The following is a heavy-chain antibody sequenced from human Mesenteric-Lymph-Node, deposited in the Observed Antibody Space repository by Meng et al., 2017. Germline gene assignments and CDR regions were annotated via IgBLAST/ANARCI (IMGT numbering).Heavy chain of an antibody. CDR1: GDTVTRYS. CDR2: INTNTGNP. Sequence: VHVVQSGSELKKPGASVRVSCKASGDTVTRYSTNWFRQAPGQGLEWMGWINTNTGNPTSAQGFTGRFLFSLDTSVSTAYLHILNLKAEDTAMYYCARDDTYGSLDYWGQGTLVTVSS. CDR3: ARDDTYGSLDY. J-gene: IGHJ4*02. V-gene: IGHV7-4-1*01. D-gene: IGHD3-10*01.